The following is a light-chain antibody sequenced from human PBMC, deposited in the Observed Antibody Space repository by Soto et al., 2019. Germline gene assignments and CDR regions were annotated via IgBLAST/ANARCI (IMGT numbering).Light chain of an antibody. J-gene: IGKJ4*01. V-gene: IGKV3-20*01. Sequence: EIVLTQSPGTLSLSSGERATLSCRASQSVSSNYLAWYQQKPGQAPSLLIYGASSRATGIPDRFSGGGSGTDFTLTISRLEPEDFAVYFCQQYGSSPLTFGGGTKVEIQ. CDR1: QSVSSNY. CDR2: GAS. CDR3: QQYGSSPLT.